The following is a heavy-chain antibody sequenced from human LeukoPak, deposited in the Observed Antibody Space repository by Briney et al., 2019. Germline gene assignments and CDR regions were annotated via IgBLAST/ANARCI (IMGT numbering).Heavy chain of an antibody. J-gene: IGHJ4*02. Sequence: PGGSLRLSCAASGFTVSSNYMSWVRQAPGKGLERVSVIYSGGSTYYADSVKGRFTISRDNAKNSLYLQMNSLSAEDTAVYYCARWSPQSYGKYYLDSWGQGTLVTVSS. CDR1: GFTVSSNY. D-gene: IGHD1-26*01. CDR3: ARWSPQSYGKYYLDS. V-gene: IGHV3-66*01. CDR2: IYSGGST.